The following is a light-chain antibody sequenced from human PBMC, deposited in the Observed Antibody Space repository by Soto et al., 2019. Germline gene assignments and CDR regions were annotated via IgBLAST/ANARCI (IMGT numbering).Light chain of an antibody. CDR1: SSDVGGYNY. CDR2: DVN. V-gene: IGLV2-14*03. CDR3: ASFTRSGTVV. J-gene: IGLJ2*01. Sequence: QSVLTQPASVSGSPGQSITISCAGTSSDVGGYNYVSWYQQHPGKVPRLIISDVNKRPSGVSVCFSGSKSGNTASLTISGLQAEDEADYYCASFTRSGTVVFGGGTKLTVL.